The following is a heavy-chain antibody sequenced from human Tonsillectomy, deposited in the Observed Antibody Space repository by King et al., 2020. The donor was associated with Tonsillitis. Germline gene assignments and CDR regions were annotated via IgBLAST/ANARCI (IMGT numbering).Heavy chain of an antibody. CDR1: GGSIISYY. CDR3: ARQAYCSGAYCSPFDY. J-gene: IGHJ4*02. V-gene: IGHV4-59*08. D-gene: IGHD2-21*01. Sequence: QLQESGPGLVKPSETLSLTCTVSGGSIISYYWTWIRQRPGKGLEWIGYIYYSGSTNFNPSLKSRVTMSAATSKSQFSLRLKSVTAADTAVYYCARQAYCSGAYCSPFDYWGQGTLVTVSS. CDR2: IYYSGST.